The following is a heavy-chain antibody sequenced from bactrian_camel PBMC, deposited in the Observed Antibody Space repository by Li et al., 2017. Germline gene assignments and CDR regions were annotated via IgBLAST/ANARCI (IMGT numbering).Heavy chain of an antibody. CDR2: VGTSDGRS. V-gene: IGHV3S63*01. D-gene: IGHD3*01. Sequence: HVQLVESGGGSVQAGGSLRLSCVASGYTSKSAYMGWFRQAPGKEREAVAAVGTSDGRSYYADSAKGRFIVSQDSTKNTFDLQMNNMKPEDTAMYYCAAGLRQCSYPGGTWVSTAGSWGSGTQVTVS. CDR3: AAGLRQCSYPGGTWVSTAGS. CDR1: GYTSKSAY. J-gene: IGHJ6*01.